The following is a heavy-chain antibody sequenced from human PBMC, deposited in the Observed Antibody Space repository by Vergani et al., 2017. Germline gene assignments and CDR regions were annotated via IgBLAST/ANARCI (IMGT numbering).Heavy chain of an antibody. D-gene: IGHD3-10*01. CDR2: VSFRGDT. CDR1: GASVNSYY. Sequence: QVKLQESGPGLVKPSETLSLTCTFSGASVNSYYWSWIRQPPGKGLEWMGYVSFRGDTLYDPTVQGRMTISLNTSSNQFSLYLISVNAADTAVYYCARSRIYYGAGSPDYWGQGTLVTVSS. V-gene: IGHV4-59*02. CDR3: ARSRIYYGAGSPDY. J-gene: IGHJ4*02.